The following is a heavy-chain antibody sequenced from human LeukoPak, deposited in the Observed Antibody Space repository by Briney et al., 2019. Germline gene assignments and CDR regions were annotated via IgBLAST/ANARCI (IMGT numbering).Heavy chain of an antibody. D-gene: IGHD3-16*02. J-gene: IGHJ4*02. CDR1: GFTLSSNA. Sequence: GGSLRLSCAASGFTLSSNAMSWVRQAPGKGLERVSAISGSGGSTYYADSVKGRFTISRDNSKNTLYLQMNSLRAEDTAVYYCAKVDDYVWGSYRWGIYYFDYWGQGTLVTVSS. V-gene: IGHV3-23*01. CDR2: ISGSGGST. CDR3: AKVDDYVWGSYRWGIYYFDY.